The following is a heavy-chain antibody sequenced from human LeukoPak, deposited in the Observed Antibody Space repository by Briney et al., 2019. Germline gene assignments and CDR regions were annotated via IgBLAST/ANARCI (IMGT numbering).Heavy chain of an antibody. Sequence: PGGSLRLSCAASGFTFSSYGMHWVRQAPGKGLEWVAVIWYDGSNKYYADSMKGRFTISRDNSKNTLYLQMNSLRAEDTAVYYCAKDRIAAAGIFDYWGQGTLVTVSS. J-gene: IGHJ4*02. V-gene: IGHV3-33*06. CDR2: IWYDGSNK. D-gene: IGHD6-13*01. CDR3: AKDRIAAAGIFDY. CDR1: GFTFSSYG.